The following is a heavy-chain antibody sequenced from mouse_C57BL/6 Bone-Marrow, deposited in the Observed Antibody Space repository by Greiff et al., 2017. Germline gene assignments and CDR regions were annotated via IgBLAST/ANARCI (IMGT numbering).Heavy chain of an antibody. D-gene: IGHD2-12*01. CDR3: ARGAYDEGFDY. CDR2: ISAGGSYT. Sequence: EVQLVEPGGGLVKPGASLKISCAASGFTFSSYAMSWVRQTPEKRLEWVATISAGGSYTYYPDNVKGRFTISGDTAKSTRYLQMSHLKSEDTAIYYCARGAYDEGFDYWGQGTSLTVSS. CDR1: GFTFSSYA. J-gene: IGHJ2*02. V-gene: IGHV5-4*01.